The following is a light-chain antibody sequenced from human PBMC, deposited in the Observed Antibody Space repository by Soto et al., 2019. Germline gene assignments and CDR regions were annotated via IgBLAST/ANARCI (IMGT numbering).Light chain of an antibody. CDR3: SSYTTSNTRQIV. V-gene: IGLV2-14*01. Sequence: QPALTQPASVSGSPGQSITISCTGTSSDVGGYNYVSWYQQHPGKAPKFMIYDVSNRPSGVSNRFSGSKSGNTASLTISGLQAEDEADYYCSSYTTSNTRQIVFGTGTQLTVL. CDR1: SSDVGGYNY. J-gene: IGLJ1*01. CDR2: DVS.